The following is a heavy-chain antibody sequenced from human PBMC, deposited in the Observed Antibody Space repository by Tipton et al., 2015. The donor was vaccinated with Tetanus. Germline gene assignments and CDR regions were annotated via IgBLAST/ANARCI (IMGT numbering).Heavy chain of an antibody. CDR1: GASISSGGYF. Sequence: LRLSCSVSGASISSGGYFWNWIRHRPGKGLEWIGYIYYSGSTFYNPSLKSRVTISVDTSKNQFSLRLSSVTAADTAVYYRARDQGGGRVARLNWFDPWGPGTLVTVSS. CDR2: IYYSGST. D-gene: IGHD3-16*01. CDR3: ARDQGGGRVARLNWFDP. J-gene: IGHJ5*02. V-gene: IGHV4-31*03.